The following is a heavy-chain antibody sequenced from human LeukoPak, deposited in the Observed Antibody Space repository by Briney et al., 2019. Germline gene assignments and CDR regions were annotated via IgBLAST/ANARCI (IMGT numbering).Heavy chain of an antibody. Sequence: GGSLRLSCAASGFTFSSYSMNWVRQAPGKGLEWVSSISSSSSYIYYADSVKGRFTISRDNAKNSLYLQMNSLRAEDTAVYYCARVNKSPSLSERYDFWSGLYGMDVWGQGTTVTVSS. D-gene: IGHD3-3*01. CDR3: ARVNKSPSLSERYDFWSGLYGMDV. V-gene: IGHV3-21*01. J-gene: IGHJ6*02. CDR2: ISSSSSYI. CDR1: GFTFSSYS.